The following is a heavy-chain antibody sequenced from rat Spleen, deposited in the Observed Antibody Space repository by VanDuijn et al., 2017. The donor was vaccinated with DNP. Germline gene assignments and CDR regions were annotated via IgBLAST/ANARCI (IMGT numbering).Heavy chain of an antibody. V-gene: IGHV5S10*01. CDR2: IVYDGSSS. J-gene: IGHJ4*01. CDR1: GLTFSDYS. D-gene: IGHD1-2*01. Sequence: EVQLVESGGGLVQSGRSLKLSCAASGLTFSDYSMAWVRQAPKKGLEWVATIVYDGSSSFYGDSVTGRFTISRDNAKNTLYLQMDSLRSEDTATYYCTTHGTIATISTGAMDVWGQGTSVTVSS. CDR3: TTHGTIATISTGAMDV.